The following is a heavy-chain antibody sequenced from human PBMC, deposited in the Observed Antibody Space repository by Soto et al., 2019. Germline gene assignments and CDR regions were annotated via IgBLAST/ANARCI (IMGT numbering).Heavy chain of an antibody. D-gene: IGHD6-13*01. CDR1: GYSFTSYW. CDR3: ATNSLSIAAAGTNAFDI. Sequence: GESLKISCKGSGYSFTSYWIGWVRQVPGKGLEWMGIIYPGDSDTRYSPSFQGQVTISADKSISTAYLQWSSLKASDTAMYYCATNSLSIAAAGTNAFDIWGQGTMVTVSS. J-gene: IGHJ3*02. V-gene: IGHV5-51*01. CDR2: IYPGDSDT.